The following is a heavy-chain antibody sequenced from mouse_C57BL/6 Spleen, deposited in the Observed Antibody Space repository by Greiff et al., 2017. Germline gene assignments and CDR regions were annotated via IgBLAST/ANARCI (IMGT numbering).Heavy chain of an antibody. J-gene: IGHJ2*01. V-gene: IGHV10-1*01. CDR2: IRSKSNNYAT. CDR3: VRQTWGYGSSLDY. CDR1: GFSFNTYA. D-gene: IGHD1-1*01. Sequence: EVQLVESGGGLVQPKGSLKLSCAASGFSFNTYAMNWVRQAPGKGLEWVARIRSKSNNYATYYADSVKDRFTISRDDSESMLYLQMNNLKTEDTAMYYCVRQTWGYGSSLDYWGQGTTLTVSS.